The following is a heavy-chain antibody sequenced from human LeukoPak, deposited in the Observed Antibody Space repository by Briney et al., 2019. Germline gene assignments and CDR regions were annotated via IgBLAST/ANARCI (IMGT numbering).Heavy chain of an antibody. V-gene: IGHV4-39*07. D-gene: IGHD6-19*01. Sequence: SETLSLTCTVSGGSIRSSYYYWGWIRQPPGKGLEWIGSIYDSGSTNYNPSLKSRVTISVDTSKNQFSLKLSSVTAADTAVYYCARGGSSGWYNFDYWGQGTLVTVSS. CDR1: GGSIRSSYYY. CDR2: IYDSGST. CDR3: ARGGSSGWYNFDY. J-gene: IGHJ4*02.